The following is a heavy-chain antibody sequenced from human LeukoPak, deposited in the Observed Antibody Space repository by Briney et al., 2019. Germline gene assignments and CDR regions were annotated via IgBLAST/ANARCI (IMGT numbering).Heavy chain of an antibody. Sequence: GASVKVSCKASGGTFSSYAISWVRQAPGQGLEWMGRIIPIFGTANYAQKFQGRVTITTDESTSTAYMELSSLRSEDTAVYYCARGPGTYNWNDEGNYFDYWGQGTLVTVSS. CDR1: GGTFSSYA. V-gene: IGHV1-69*05. J-gene: IGHJ4*02. CDR3: ARGPGTYNWNDEGNYFDY. CDR2: IIPIFGTA. D-gene: IGHD1-20*01.